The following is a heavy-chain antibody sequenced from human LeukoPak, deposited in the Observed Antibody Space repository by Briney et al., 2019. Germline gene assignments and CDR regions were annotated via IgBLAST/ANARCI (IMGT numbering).Heavy chain of an antibody. CDR1: GGSLSTYF. Sequence: SETLSLTCTVPGGSLSTYFWTWIRQPAGKGLEWIGRIYASGGTTHTPSLKSRVTMSVDTSKSQFSLKLSSVTAADTAVYYCARAVYDTSGYYIDYWGQGTLVTVSS. V-gene: IGHV4-4*07. J-gene: IGHJ4*02. D-gene: IGHD3-22*01. CDR2: IYASGGT. CDR3: ARAVYDTSGYYIDY.